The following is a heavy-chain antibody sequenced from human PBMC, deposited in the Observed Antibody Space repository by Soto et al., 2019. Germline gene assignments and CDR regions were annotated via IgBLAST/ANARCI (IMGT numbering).Heavy chain of an antibody. CDR2: VSRSGDNT. J-gene: IGHJ4*02. D-gene: IGHD3-9*01. V-gene: IGHV3-23*01. Sequence: PXGSLRLSCAASGXTFSSYAISWVRQAPAAGLEWVSAVSRSGDNTYNADSVKGRFTISRDNSKNTLYLQMNSLRVEDTAVYYCAKDFGHYDILIGYPTFASWGQGTLVTVSS. CDR3: AKDFGHYDILIGYPTFAS. CDR1: GXTFSSYA.